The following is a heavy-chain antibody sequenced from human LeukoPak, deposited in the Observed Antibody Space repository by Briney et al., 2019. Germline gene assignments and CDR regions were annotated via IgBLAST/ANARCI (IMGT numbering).Heavy chain of an antibody. V-gene: IGHV4-39*02. J-gene: IGHJ4*02. Sequence: SETLSLTCTVSGGSITTSDFFWGWIRQPPGMDREWIGSIRYGGNTLYNPSLKSRLTIAIDTSKNQFSLKLSPVTAADTAVYYCAREGLDYRPDYWSQGTLVTVSS. CDR3: AREGLDYRPDY. D-gene: IGHD3/OR15-3a*01. CDR2: IRYGGNT. CDR1: GGSITTSDFF.